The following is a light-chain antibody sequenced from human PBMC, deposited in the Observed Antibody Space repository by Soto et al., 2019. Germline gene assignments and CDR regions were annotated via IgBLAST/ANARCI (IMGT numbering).Light chain of an antibody. CDR3: QQYGSSGT. V-gene: IGKV3-20*01. CDR2: GAS. Sequence: EIVLTQSPGTPSLSPGERATLSCRASQSVSNNYLAWHQQPPGQAPRLLIYGASNRATGIPDRFSGSGSGTDFPLTISRLEPEDFAVYYCQQYGSSGTFGQGTKVDIK. J-gene: IGKJ1*01. CDR1: QSVSNNY.